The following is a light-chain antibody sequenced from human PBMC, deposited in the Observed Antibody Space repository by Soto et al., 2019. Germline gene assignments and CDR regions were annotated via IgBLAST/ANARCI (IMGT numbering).Light chain of an antibody. J-gene: IGKJ4*01. CDR3: QQYNNWPLT. V-gene: IGKV3-15*01. CDR1: QSVSSN. CDR2: GAS. Sequence: EIVMTQSPATLSVSPGERATLSCRASQSVSSNLAWYQQKPGQAPRLLLYGASTRATGIPARFSGSGSGTEFTHTISSLQSEDFAVYYCQQYNNWPLTFGGGTKVEIK.